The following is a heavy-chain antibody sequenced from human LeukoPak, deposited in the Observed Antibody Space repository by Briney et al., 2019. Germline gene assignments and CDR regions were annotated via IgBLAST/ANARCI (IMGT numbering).Heavy chain of an antibody. J-gene: IGHJ4*02. V-gene: IGHV3-66*01. CDR1: GFTVSSNY. CDR3: ASSSPYGSGRDY. D-gene: IGHD3-10*01. CDR2: IYSGGST. Sequence: GGSLRLSCAASGFTVSSNYMSWVRQAPGKGLEWVSVIYSGGSTYYADSVKGRFTISRDNSKNTLYLQMNSLRAEDTAVYYCASSSPYGSGRDYWGQGTLVTVSS.